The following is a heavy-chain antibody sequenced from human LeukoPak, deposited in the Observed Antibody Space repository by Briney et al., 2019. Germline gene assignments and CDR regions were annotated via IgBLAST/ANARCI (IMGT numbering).Heavy chain of an antibody. CDR2: INPNSGGT. Sequence: ASVKVSCKASGYTFTGYYMHWVRQAPGQGLEWMGWINPNSGGTNYAQKFQGRVTMTRDTSISTAYMELSSLRSEDTAVYYCARGGDIVVVPAAPGSWFDPWGQGTLVTVSS. D-gene: IGHD2-2*01. J-gene: IGHJ5*02. V-gene: IGHV1-2*02. CDR3: ARGGDIVVVPAAPGSWFDP. CDR1: GYTFTGYY.